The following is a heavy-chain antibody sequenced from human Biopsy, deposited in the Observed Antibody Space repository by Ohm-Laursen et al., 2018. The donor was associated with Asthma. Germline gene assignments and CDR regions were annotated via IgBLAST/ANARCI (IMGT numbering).Heavy chain of an antibody. V-gene: IGHV3-30*03. D-gene: IGHD4-23*01. J-gene: IGHJ3*02. CDR3: ARTHERWTSIQDDALDI. CDR1: GFTFSIYD. Sequence: SLSLSCAASGFTFSIYDFHWVRQAPGKGLEWVAVISYDGGNKFYGDSEKGRFTLPRDNSRNTLYLQMNSLRVEDTAIYYCARTHERWTSIQDDALDIWGQGTMVIVSS. CDR2: ISYDGGNK.